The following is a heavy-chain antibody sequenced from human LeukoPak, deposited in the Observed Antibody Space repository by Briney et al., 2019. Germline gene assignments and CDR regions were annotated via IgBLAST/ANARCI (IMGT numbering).Heavy chain of an antibody. V-gene: IGHV4-34*01. J-gene: IGHJ6*03. Sequence: SETLSLTCAVYGGSFSGYYWSWIRQPPGKGLEWIGEINHSGSTNYNPSLKSRVTISVDTSKNQFSLKLSSVTAADTAVYYCARNYYYYNYMDVWGKGTTVTVSS. CDR1: GGSFSGYY. CDR2: INHSGST. CDR3: ARNYYYYNYMDV.